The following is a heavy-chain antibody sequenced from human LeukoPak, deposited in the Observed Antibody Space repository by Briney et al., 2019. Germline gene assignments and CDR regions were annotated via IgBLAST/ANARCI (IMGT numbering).Heavy chain of an antibody. CDR1: GSSFSVNW. CDR3: AKEGY. Sequence: GGSLRLSCAASGSSFSVNWMSWVRQAPGKGPEWVASIKKDESEKYYVDSVSGRFTISRDNAKNSLYLQMNSLRVEDTAVYYCAKEGYWGRGTLVTVSS. J-gene: IGHJ4*02. CDR2: IKKDESEK. V-gene: IGHV3-7*01.